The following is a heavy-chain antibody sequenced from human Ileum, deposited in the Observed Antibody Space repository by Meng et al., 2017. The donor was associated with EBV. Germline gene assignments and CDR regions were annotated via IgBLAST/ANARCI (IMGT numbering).Heavy chain of an antibody. CDR1: GYSSSRHG. V-gene: IGHV1-8*01. D-gene: IGHD3-3*01. J-gene: IGHJ4*02. Sequence: EVSYPAAGYSSSRHGNSRVRQDTGEGLEGMGWMNPNSGNTGYAQKFQGRVTITRNNSISTAYMELSSLRSEYTAVYYWARSPVLRVSEWLSRPYYFDDWGQGTPVTVSS. CDR2: MNPNSGNT. CDR3: ARSPVLRVSEWLSRPYYFDD.